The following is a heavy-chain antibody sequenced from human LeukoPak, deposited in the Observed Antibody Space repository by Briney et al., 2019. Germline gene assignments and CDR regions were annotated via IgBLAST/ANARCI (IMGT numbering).Heavy chain of an antibody. CDR2: IYYSGST. CDR3: ARGYYDSSAVAFDI. Sequence: SETLSLTCTVSGGSIRSYYWSWIRQPPGKGLEWIGYIYYSGSTNYNPSLKSRVTISVDTSKNQFSLKLSSVTAADTAVYYCARGYYDSSAVAFDIWGQGTMVTVSS. J-gene: IGHJ3*02. V-gene: IGHV4-59*01. D-gene: IGHD3-22*01. CDR1: GGSIRSYY.